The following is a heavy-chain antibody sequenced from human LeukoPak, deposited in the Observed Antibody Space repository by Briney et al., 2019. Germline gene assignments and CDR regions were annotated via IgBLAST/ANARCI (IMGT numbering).Heavy chain of an antibody. CDR2: ISYDGSNK. V-gene: IGHV3-30-3*01. Sequence: GRSLRLSCAASGFTFSSYAMHWVRQAPGKGLEWVAVISYDGSNKYYADSVKGRFTISRDNSKNTLYLQMNSLRAEDTAVYYCARGLRGSYLDAFDIWGQGTMVTVSS. J-gene: IGHJ3*02. CDR3: ARGLRGSYLDAFDI. D-gene: IGHD1-26*01. CDR1: GFTFSSYA.